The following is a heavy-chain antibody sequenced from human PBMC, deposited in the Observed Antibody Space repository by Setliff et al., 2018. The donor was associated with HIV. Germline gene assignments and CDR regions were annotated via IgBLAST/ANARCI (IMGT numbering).Heavy chain of an antibody. CDR2: AYYRSRWKN. D-gene: IGHD3-10*01. Sequence: SQTLSLTCAIHGDSVSSNSAIWNWIRQSPSRGLEWLGTAYYRSRWKNDYAESVKGRITINADTSKNQFSLHLNSVTPEDTAVYYCARVFVGSGNYYTHYLDYWGQGTLVTV. J-gene: IGHJ4*02. V-gene: IGHV6-1*01. CDR1: GDSVSSNSAI. CDR3: ARVFVGSGNYYTHYLDY.